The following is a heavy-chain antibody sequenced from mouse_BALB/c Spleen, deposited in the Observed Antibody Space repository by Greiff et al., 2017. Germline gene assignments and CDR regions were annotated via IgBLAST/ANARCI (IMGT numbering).Heavy chain of an antibody. V-gene: IGHV14-4*02. Sequence: EVQLQQSGAELVMSGASVKLSCTASGFNIKDYYMHWVKQRPEQGLEWIGWIDPENGDTEYAPKFQGKATMTADTSSNTAYLQLSSLTSEDTAVYYCNAWGGNYFPFDYWGQGTTLTVSS. D-gene: IGHD2-1*01. CDR1: GFNIKDYY. CDR2: IDPENGDT. J-gene: IGHJ2*01. CDR3: NAWGGNYFPFDY.